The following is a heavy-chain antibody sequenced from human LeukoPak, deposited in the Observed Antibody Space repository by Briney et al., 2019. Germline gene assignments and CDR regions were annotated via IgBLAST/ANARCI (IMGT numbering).Heavy chain of an antibody. CDR3: AKDRDSGSYSMVGNSDY. V-gene: IGHV3-7*03. J-gene: IGHJ4*02. CDR1: GFTFSSYW. Sequence: PGGSLRLSCAASGFTFSSYWMSWVRQAPGKGLEWVANIKQDGSEKYYVDSVKGRFTISRDNAKNSLYLQMNSLRAEDTAVYYCAKDRDSGSYSMVGNSDYWGQGTLVTVSS. CDR2: IKQDGSEK. D-gene: IGHD3-10*01.